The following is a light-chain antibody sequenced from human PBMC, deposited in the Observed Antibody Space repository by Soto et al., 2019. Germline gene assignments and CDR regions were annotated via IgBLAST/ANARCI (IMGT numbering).Light chain of an antibody. CDR1: QGISSW. CDR3: QQCERFFPLA. J-gene: IGKJ4*01. V-gene: IGKV1-5*03. Sequence: DIQMTQSPSSVSASVGDRVTITCRASQGISSWLAWYQQKPGKAPKLLIYKASNLESGVPSRFSGSGSGTDFTLTIRRLRPDEFATYHCQQCERFFPLAFGGGNKVDIK. CDR2: KAS.